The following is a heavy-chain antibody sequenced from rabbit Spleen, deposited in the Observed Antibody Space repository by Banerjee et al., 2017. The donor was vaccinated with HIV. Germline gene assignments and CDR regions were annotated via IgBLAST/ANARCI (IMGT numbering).Heavy chain of an antibody. CDR3: VRGASGTGLYILEWLDL. V-gene: IGHV1S47*01. D-gene: IGHD1-1*01. CDR2: IDLLFGTT. J-gene: IGHJ5*01. Sequence: QEQLMESGGGLVQPGGSLKLSCKASGFDFSRAGVSWVRQAPGKGLEWIGYIDLLFGTTYYANWVNGRFTISSHNAQNTLYLQLNSLTAADTATYFCVRGASGTGLYILEWLDLWGQGTLVTVS. CDR1: GFDFSRAG.